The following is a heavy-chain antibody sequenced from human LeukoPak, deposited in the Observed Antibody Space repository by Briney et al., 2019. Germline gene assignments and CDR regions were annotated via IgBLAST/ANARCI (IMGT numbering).Heavy chain of an antibody. J-gene: IGHJ1*01. Sequence: GGYLRLSCAASGFTFSSYAMSWVRQAPGKGLEWVSAISGSGGSTYYADSVKGRFSISRDNSKNTLYLQMNSLRAEDTAVYYCAKDPSTVTSEYFQHWGQGTLVTVSS. CDR2: ISGSGGST. CDR1: GFTFSSYA. D-gene: IGHD4-17*01. V-gene: IGHV3-23*01. CDR3: AKDPSTVTSEYFQH.